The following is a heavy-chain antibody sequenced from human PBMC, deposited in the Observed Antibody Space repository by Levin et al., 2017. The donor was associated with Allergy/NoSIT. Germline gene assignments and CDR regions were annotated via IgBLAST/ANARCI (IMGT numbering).Heavy chain of an antibody. Sequence: GGSLRLSCAASGFTFSSYAMSWVRQAPGKGLEWVSAISGSGGSTYYADSVKGRFTISRDNSKNTLYLQMNSLRAEDTAVYYCAKIRFIVLVVYGRWGAFDIWGQGTMVTVSS. D-gene: IGHD2-8*02. V-gene: IGHV3-23*01. CDR3: AKIRFIVLVVYGRWGAFDI. CDR1: GFTFSSYA. J-gene: IGHJ3*02. CDR2: ISGSGGST.